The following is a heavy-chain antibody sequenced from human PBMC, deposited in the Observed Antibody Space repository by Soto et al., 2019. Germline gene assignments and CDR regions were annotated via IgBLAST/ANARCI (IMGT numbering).Heavy chain of an antibody. J-gene: IGHJ6*02. V-gene: IGHV5-51*01. CDR3: ARQISNFRYYIYSMDV. Sequence: GESLKISCKGSGYTFTDYWIGWVRQLPGKGLEWMGIIYPGDSDTRYSPSFQGHVTITVDKSTSTAYLQWNTLKASDTAMYYCARQISNFRYYIYSMDVWGQGTTLTVSS. CDR1: GYTFTDYW. CDR2: IYPGDSDT. D-gene: IGHD4-4*01.